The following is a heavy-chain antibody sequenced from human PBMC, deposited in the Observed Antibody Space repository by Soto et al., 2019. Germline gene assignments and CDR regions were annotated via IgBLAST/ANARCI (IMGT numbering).Heavy chain of an antibody. CDR2: ISANNGNT. V-gene: IGHV1-18*04. D-gene: IGHD6-13*01. Sequence: QVQLVQSGAEVKKPGASVKVSCKASGYTFTNYVISWVRQAPGQGLEWMGWISANNGNTNYAQRLQGRVTMTTDKSTSTAYMEVRSLRSDDTAVYYCARDGYPADYWGQGTLVTFSS. CDR3: ARDGYPADY. CDR1: GYTFTNYV. J-gene: IGHJ4*02.